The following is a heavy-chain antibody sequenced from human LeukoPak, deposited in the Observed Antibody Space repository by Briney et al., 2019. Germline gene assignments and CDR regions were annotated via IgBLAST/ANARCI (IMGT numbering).Heavy chain of an antibody. CDR1: RFTFSSYA. Sequence: PGGSLRLSCAASRFTFSSYAMSWVRQAPGKGLEWVSGITGSGGDTYYADSVKGRFTISRDNSKNTLYLQMNSLRAEDTAVYYCAKNSGSYLSYFDYWGQGTLVTVSS. V-gene: IGHV3-23*01. CDR2: ITGSGGDT. D-gene: IGHD1-26*01. CDR3: AKNSGSYLSYFDY. J-gene: IGHJ4*02.